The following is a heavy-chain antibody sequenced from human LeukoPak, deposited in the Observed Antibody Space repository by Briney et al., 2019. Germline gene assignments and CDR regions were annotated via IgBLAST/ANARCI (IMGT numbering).Heavy chain of an antibody. CDR3: ARDPEAGGFDY. Sequence: GGSLRLSCAASGFTFSSSAMSWVRQAPGKGLEWVSAISNNGGYTYYADSVQGRFTISRDNSKSTLCLQMNSLRAEDTAVYHRARDPEAGGFDYWGQGTLVIVSS. CDR1: GFTFSSSA. V-gene: IGHV3-23*01. CDR2: ISNNGGYT. J-gene: IGHJ4*02. D-gene: IGHD1-26*01.